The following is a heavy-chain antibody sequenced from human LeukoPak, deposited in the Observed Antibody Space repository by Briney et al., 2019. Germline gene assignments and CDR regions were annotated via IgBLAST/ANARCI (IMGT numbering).Heavy chain of an antibody. J-gene: IGHJ4*02. CDR2: ISYDGSNK. CDR3: ARDGTYCSGGSCDYFIDY. D-gene: IGHD2-15*01. CDR1: GFTFSSYA. V-gene: IGHV3-30*04. Sequence: PGRSLSLSCAASGFTFSSYAMHWVRQAPGKGLEWVAVISYDGSNKYYADSVKGRFTISRDNSKNTLYLQMNSLRAEGTAVYYCARDGTYCSGGSCDYFIDYWGQGALVSVSS.